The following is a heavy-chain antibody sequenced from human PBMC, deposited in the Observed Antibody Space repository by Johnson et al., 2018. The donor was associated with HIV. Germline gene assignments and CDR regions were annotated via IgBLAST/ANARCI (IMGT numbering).Heavy chain of an antibody. V-gene: IGHV3-33*08. CDR3: ATLSLIAAPDPFDI. Sequence: QMQLVESGGDLVKPGGSLRLSCVASGFVFSDSHMSWIRQAPGKGLDWVAVIWYDGSNKYYADSVKGRFTISRDNSKNTLYLQMNSLRAEDTAVYYCATLSLIAAPDPFDIWGQGTMVTVSS. J-gene: IGHJ3*02. CDR2: IWYDGSNK. D-gene: IGHD6-6*01. CDR1: GFVFSDSH.